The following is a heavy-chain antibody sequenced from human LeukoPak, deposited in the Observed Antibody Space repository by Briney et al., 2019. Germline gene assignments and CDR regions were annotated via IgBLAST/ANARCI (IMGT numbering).Heavy chain of an antibody. CDR1: GFTFSSYG. CDR3: ARGGAARPDY. CDR2: ISSSSSAI. D-gene: IGHD6-6*01. V-gene: IGHV3-48*01. J-gene: IGHJ4*02. Sequence: GRSLRLSCAASGFTFSSYGINWVRQTPGKGLEWVSYISSSSSAINYADSVRGRFTISRDNAKNSLYLQMNSLRPEDTAVYYCARGGAARPDYWGQGTLVTVSS.